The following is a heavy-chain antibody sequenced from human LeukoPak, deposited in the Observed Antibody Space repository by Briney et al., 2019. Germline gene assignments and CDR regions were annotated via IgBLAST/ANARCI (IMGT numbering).Heavy chain of an antibody. V-gene: IGHV3-21*01. CDR1: GFTFSSYS. D-gene: IGHD2-8*01. CDR3: ARAERPDCTNGVCYYYYGMDV. Sequence: GGSLRLSCAASGFTFSSYSMNWVRQAPGKGLEWVSSISSSSYIYYADSVKGRFTISRDNAKNSLYLQMNSLRAEDTAVYYCARAERPDCTNGVCYYYYGMDVWGQGTTVTVSS. J-gene: IGHJ6*02. CDR2: ISSSSYI.